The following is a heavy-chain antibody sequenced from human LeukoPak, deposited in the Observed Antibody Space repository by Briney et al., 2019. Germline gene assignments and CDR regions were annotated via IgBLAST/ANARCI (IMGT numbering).Heavy chain of an antibody. D-gene: IGHD1-26*01. CDR3: ASQGGSYAYVFDI. J-gene: IGHJ3*02. CDR1: GGSIIGYY. Sequence: SETLSLTCTVSGGSIIGYYWSWIRQPPGKGLEWIGYISYSGSTNYNPSLKSRVTISVDTSNNQFSLKLTSVTAADTAVYYCASQGGSYAYVFDIWGQGTMVTVSS. V-gene: IGHV4-59*01. CDR2: ISYSGST.